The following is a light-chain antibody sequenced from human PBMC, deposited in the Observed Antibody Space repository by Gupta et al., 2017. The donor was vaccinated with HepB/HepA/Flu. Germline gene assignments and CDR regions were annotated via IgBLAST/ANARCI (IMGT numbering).Light chain of an antibody. Sequence: QSALAQPASVSGSPGQSITISCTGTSSDVGSYNLVSWYQQHPGKAPKLRIYDVTKRPSGISNRFSGSKSGNTASLTISGLHAEDEAEDYCCSYAGSTTLVIFGGGTKLTVL. CDR1: SSDVGSYNL. CDR3: CSYAGSTTLVI. J-gene: IGLJ2*01. CDR2: DVT. V-gene: IGLV2-23*02.